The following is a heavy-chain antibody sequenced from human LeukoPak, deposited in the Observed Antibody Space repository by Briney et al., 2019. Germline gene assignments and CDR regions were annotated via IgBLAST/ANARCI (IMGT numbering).Heavy chain of an antibody. Sequence: PGGSLRLSCAASGFTFSSYSMNWVRQAPGKGLEWVAVISYDGSNKYYADSVKGRFTISRDNSKNTLYLQMNSLRAEDTAVYYCAKGNFGTNFDYWGQGTLVTVSS. J-gene: IGHJ4*02. CDR3: AKGNFGTNFDY. CDR1: GFTFSSYS. V-gene: IGHV3-30*18. CDR2: ISYDGSNK. D-gene: IGHD3-10*01.